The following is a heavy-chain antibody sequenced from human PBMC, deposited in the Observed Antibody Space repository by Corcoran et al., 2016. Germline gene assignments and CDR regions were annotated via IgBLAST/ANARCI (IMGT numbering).Heavy chain of an antibody. V-gene: IGHV5-10-1*03. Sequence: EVQLVQSGAEVKKPGESLRISCKGSKYSFTNYWISWVRQMPGKGLEWMGRIDPSDSYTNYSPSFQGHVTISADKSISTAYLQGSSLKTSDTAMYAGAKHRVRGYDSSGYGFDYWGQGTLVTVSS. J-gene: IGHJ4*02. CDR3: AKHRVRGYDSSGYGFDY. CDR2: IDPSDSYT. D-gene: IGHD3-22*01. CDR1: KYSFTNYW.